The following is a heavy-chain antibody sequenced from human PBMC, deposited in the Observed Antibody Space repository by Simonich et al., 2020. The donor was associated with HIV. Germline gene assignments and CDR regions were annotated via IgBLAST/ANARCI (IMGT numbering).Heavy chain of an antibody. CDR3: ARDGRKGSSTSCSDY. D-gene: IGHD2-2*01. Sequence: EVQLVESGGGLVKPGGSLRLSCAASGFTLSSYSMNWGRQAQGKGLEWVSSINSSSSYIYYADSVKGRFTISRDNAKNSLYLQMNSLRAEDTAVYYCARDGRKGSSTSCSDYWGQGTLVTVSS. CDR2: INSSSSYI. V-gene: IGHV3-21*01. J-gene: IGHJ4*02. CDR1: GFTLSSYS.